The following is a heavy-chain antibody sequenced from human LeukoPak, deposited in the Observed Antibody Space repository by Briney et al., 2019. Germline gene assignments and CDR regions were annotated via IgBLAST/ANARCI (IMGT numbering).Heavy chain of an antibody. Sequence: ASVKVSCKASGGTFSSYAISWVRQAPGQGLEWMGGIIPIFGTANYAQKFQGRVTITADESTSTAYMEPSSLRSEDTAVYYCAVLWSGYLDWFDPWGQGTLVTVSS. CDR1: GGTFSSYA. CDR2: IIPIFGTA. D-gene: IGHD3-3*01. J-gene: IGHJ5*02. CDR3: AVLWSGYLDWFDP. V-gene: IGHV1-69*13.